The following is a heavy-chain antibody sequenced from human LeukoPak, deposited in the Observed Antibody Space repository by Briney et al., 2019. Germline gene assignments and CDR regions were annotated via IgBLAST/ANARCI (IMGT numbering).Heavy chain of an antibody. CDR2: IYPGDSAT. CDR1: GYSFTSYG. V-gene: IGHV5-51*01. J-gene: IGHJ3*02. Sequence: GESLNTSCKGSGYSFTSYGICCGRQMPGKGLWWMAIIYPGDSATNYSPSFQGQVTNTDDKSISTSYLQCSSLKAQDTATYYCARLFDSSGYLDAFDIWGQGTMVTVSS. CDR3: ARLFDSSGYLDAFDI. D-gene: IGHD3-22*01.